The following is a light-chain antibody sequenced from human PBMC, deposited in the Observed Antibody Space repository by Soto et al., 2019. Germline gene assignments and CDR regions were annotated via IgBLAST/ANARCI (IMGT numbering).Light chain of an antibody. Sequence: EIVLTQSPGTLSLSPGERATLSCRASQSVSSSYLAWYQQKPGQAPRLLIYGASSRATGIPDRFSGSGSGTAFTLTISRLEPDDFAVYYCQQYGSSHPYTFGQGTKLEIK. J-gene: IGKJ2*01. CDR2: GAS. CDR1: QSVSSSY. V-gene: IGKV3-20*01. CDR3: QQYGSSHPYT.